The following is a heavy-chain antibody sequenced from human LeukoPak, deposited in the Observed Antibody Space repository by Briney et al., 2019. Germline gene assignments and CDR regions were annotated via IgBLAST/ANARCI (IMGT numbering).Heavy chain of an antibody. V-gene: IGHV3-21*01. CDR1: GFTFSSYS. D-gene: IGHD6-19*01. CDR2: IRSSSSYI. J-gene: IGHJ4*02. CDR3: ARGHPDSSGWYVLIRPFDY. Sequence: GGSLRLSCAASGFTFSSYSMNWVRQAPGKGLEWGSSIRSSSSYIYYADSVKGRFTLSRDNAKNSLYLQMNSLRAEDTAVYYCARGHPDSSGWYVLIRPFDYWGQGTLVTV.